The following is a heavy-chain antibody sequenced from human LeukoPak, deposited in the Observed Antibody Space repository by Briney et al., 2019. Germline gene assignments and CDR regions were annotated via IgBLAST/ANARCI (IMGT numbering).Heavy chain of an antibody. J-gene: IGHJ4*02. V-gene: IGHV3-23*01. Sequence: ITGSSGTTSYADSVKGRFTISRDNSENTLYLHMNSLRADDTAVYYCAKGKGMVYNNYCFDRWGRGSLVTVSS. D-gene: IGHD4-11*01. CDR3: AKGKGMVYNNYCFDR. CDR2: ITGSSGTT.